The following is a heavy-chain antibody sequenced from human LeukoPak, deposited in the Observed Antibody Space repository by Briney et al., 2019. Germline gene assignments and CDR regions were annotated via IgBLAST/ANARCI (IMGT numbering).Heavy chain of an antibody. J-gene: IGHJ4*02. V-gene: IGHV3-23*01. Sequence: PGGSLRPSCAASGFTFSSYAMSWVRQAPGKGLEWVSAISGSGGSTYYADSVKGRFTISRDNSKNTLYLQMNSLRAEDTAVYYCAKLYYYDSSGYHNDYWGQGTLVTVSS. CDR2: ISGSGGST. CDR1: GFTFSSYA. CDR3: AKLYYYDSSGYHNDY. D-gene: IGHD3-22*01.